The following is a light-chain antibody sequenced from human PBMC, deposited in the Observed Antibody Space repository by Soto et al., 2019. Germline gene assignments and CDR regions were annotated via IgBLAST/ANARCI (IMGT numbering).Light chain of an antibody. Sequence: QPVLTQPPSASGTPGQRVTISCSASSSNIGSNYVYWYQQLPGTAPKLLIYRNNQRPSGVPDRFSGSKSGTSASLAISGLRSEDEAAYYCAAWDDSLRVWVFGGGTKVTVL. J-gene: IGLJ3*02. CDR3: AAWDDSLRVWV. V-gene: IGLV1-47*01. CDR2: RNN. CDR1: SSNIGSNY.